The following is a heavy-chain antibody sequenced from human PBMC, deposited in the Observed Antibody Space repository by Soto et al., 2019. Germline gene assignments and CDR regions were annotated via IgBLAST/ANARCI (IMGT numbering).Heavy chain of an antibody. V-gene: IGHV6-1*01. J-gene: IGHJ6*02. Sequence: PSQTLSLTCAISGDSVSSNSAAWNWIRQSPSRGLEWLGRTYYRSKWYNDYAVSVKSRITINPDTSKNQFSLQLNSVTPEDTAVYYCARGGYGYSYGWNYYYGMDVWGQGTTVTVSS. CDR2: TYYRSKWYN. CDR1: GDSVSSNSAA. D-gene: IGHD5-18*01. CDR3: ARGGYGYSYGWNYYYGMDV.